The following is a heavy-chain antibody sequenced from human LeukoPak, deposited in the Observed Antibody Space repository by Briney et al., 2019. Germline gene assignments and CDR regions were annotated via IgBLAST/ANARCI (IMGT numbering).Heavy chain of an antibody. CDR3: ARAGDYYDRRYFDY. J-gene: IGHJ4*02. Sequence: RGSLRLSCAASGFTFSSYSMNWVRQAPGKGLEWVSYISSSSSTIYYADSVKGRFTISRDNAKNSLYLQMNSLRDEDTAVYYCARAGDYYDRRYFDYWGQGTLVTVSS. D-gene: IGHD3-22*01. CDR2: ISSSSSTI. CDR1: GFTFSSYS. V-gene: IGHV3-48*02.